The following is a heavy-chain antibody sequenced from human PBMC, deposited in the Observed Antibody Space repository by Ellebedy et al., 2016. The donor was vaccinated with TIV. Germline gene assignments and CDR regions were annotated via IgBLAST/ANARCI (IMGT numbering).Heavy chain of an antibody. J-gene: IGHJ4*02. Sequence: MPSETLSLTCTVSGGSISSYYWSWIRQPPGKGLEWIGYIYYSGSTNYNPSLKSRVTISVDTSKNQFSLKLSSVTAADTAVYYCARLPRIVAWVDYWGQGTLVTVSS. CDR3: ARLPRIVAWVDY. V-gene: IGHV4-59*08. CDR2: IYYSGST. D-gene: IGHD1-26*01. CDR1: GGSISSYY.